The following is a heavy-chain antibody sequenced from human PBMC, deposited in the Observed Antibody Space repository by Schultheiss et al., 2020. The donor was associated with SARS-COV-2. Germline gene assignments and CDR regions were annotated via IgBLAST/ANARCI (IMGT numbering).Heavy chain of an antibody. CDR2: INPNGGTT. Sequence: ASVKVSCKTSGYTFTSYYMNWVRQAPGHGLEWLGIINPNGGTTRFAQKFQGRVTMTRDTSTSTVYMELSSLRSEDTAVYYCARDKEDIIEVVAATSPLGYWGQGTLVTVSS. CDR1: GYTFTSYY. CDR3: ARDKEDIIEVVAATSPLGY. D-gene: IGHD2-15*01. J-gene: IGHJ4*02. V-gene: IGHV1-46*01.